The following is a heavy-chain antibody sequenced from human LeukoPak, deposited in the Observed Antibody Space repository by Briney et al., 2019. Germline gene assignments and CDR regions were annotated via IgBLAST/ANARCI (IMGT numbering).Heavy chain of an antibody. J-gene: IGHJ4*02. V-gene: IGHV1-2*02. CDR3: ARANPLYCSSTTCLFDY. CDR1: GYTFTGYY. Sequence: GASVKVSCKASGYTFTGYYMHWVRQAPGRGFEWMGWINPNSGHTNYAQKFQGRVTMTRDTSISTAHMELSRLRSDDTAVYYCARANPLYCSSTTCLFDYWGQGTLVTVSS. CDR2: INPNSGHT. D-gene: IGHD2-2*01.